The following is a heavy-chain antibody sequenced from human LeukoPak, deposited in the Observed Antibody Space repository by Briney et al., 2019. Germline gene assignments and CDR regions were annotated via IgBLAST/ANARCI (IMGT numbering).Heavy chain of an antibody. V-gene: IGHV1-24*01. Sequence: GASVKVSCKASGYTFTSYYMHWVRQAPGQGLEWMGGFDPEDGETIYAQKFQGRVTMTEDTSTDTAYMELSSLRSEDTAVYYCATLGSGGNWFDPWGQGTLVTVSS. CDR3: ATLGSGGNWFDP. J-gene: IGHJ5*02. D-gene: IGHD3-10*01. CDR2: FDPEDGET. CDR1: GYTFTSYY.